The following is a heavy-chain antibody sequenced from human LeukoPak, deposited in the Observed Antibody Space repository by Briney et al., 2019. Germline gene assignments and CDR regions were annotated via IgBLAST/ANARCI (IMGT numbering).Heavy chain of an antibody. CDR1: GFTFSNYA. CDR2: INGRGGST. D-gene: IGHD1-26*01. V-gene: IGHV3-23*01. Sequence: PGGSLRLSCAASGFTFSNYAMSWVRQAPGKGLEGVSAINGRGGSTFYADSGKGRFTISRDNSKNTLYLQMNSLRVEDTAIYYCAKGESSGNYYSGYDYWGQGTLVTVSS. J-gene: IGHJ4*02. CDR3: AKGESSGNYYSGYDY.